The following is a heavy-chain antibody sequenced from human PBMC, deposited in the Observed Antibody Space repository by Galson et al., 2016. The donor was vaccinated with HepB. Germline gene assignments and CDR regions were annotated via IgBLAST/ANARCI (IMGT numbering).Heavy chain of an antibody. D-gene: IGHD3-22*01. J-gene: IGHJ4*02. V-gene: IGHV4-4*02. CDR2: IYHSGST. CDR1: GDSIGSNSW. Sequence: ETLSLTCVVSGDSIGSNSWWSWVRQPPGKGLEWLGEIYHSGSTNYNPSLKSRVTISVDKSKNQFSLKVRSVTAADTAVYYCARRDSLTLIAKLDDWGQGTLVTVSS. CDR3: ARRDSLTLIAKLDD.